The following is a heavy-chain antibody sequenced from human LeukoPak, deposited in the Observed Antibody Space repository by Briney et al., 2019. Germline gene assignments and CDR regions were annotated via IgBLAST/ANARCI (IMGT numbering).Heavy chain of an antibody. J-gene: IGHJ6*03. CDR1: GGSISISNYY. Sequence: SETLSLTCTVSGGSISISNYYWGWIRQPPGKGLEWIGSMSYSGSTYYNPSLKSRVTISVDTSKNQFSLKLSSVTAADTAVYYCARADVVVVAATVDYYMDVWGKGTTVTVSS. CDR3: ARADVVVVAATVDYYMDV. CDR2: MSYSGST. D-gene: IGHD2-15*01. V-gene: IGHV4-39*07.